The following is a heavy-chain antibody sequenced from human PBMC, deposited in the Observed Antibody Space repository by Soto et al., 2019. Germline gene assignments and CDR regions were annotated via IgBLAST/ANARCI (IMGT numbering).Heavy chain of an antibody. CDR2: INAGNGNT. D-gene: IGHD3-3*01. CDR1: GYTFTSYA. J-gene: IGHJ4*02. CDR3: ARDWVYDFWSGYYVPEDAGYYFDY. Sequence: GASVKVSCKASGYTFTSYAMHWVRQAPGQRLEWMGWINAGNGNTKYSQKFQGRVTITRDTSASTAYMELSSLRSEDTAVYYCARDWVYDFWSGYYVPEDAGYYFDYWGQGTLVTVSS. V-gene: IGHV1-3*01.